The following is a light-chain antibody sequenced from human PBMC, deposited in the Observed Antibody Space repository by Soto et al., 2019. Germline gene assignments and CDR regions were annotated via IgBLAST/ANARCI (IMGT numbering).Light chain of an antibody. V-gene: IGLV2-8*01. Sequence: QSALTQPPSASGSPGQSVTISCTGTSSDVGGYKYVSWYQQHPGKAPKLILYEVSKRPSGVPDRFSGSKSGNTASLTVSGLQAEDEADYYCNSYAGSITYVFGTGTKVTVL. CDR1: SSDVGGYKY. J-gene: IGLJ1*01. CDR3: NSYAGSITYV. CDR2: EVS.